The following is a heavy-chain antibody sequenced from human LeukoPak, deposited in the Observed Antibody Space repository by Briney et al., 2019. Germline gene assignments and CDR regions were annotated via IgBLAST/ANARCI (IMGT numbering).Heavy chain of an antibody. Sequence: EASVKVSCKASGYTFTSYGISWVRQAPGQGLEWMGWISAYNGNTNYAQKLQGRVTMTTDTSTSTAYMELRSLRSDDTAVYYCARDKCSSTSCYPYYYYYYYMDVWGKGTTVTVSS. CDR2: ISAYNGNT. CDR1: GYTFTSYG. D-gene: IGHD2-2*01. J-gene: IGHJ6*03. CDR3: ARDKCSSTSCYPYYYYYYYMDV. V-gene: IGHV1-18*01.